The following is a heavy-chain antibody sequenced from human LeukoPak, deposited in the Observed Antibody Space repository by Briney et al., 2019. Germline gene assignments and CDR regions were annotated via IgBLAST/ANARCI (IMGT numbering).Heavy chain of an antibody. CDR3: AREPLNYFDY. V-gene: IGHV4-38-2*02. CDR2: VYHTGST. Sequence: SETLSLTCAVSSYSISSGYYWGWIRQPPGKGLEWIGSVYHTGSTYYYPSLKSRVTISADTSKNHFSLKLSSVTAADTAVYYCAREPLNYFDYWGQGTLVTVSS. CDR1: SYSISSGYY. J-gene: IGHJ4*02. D-gene: IGHD1-14*01.